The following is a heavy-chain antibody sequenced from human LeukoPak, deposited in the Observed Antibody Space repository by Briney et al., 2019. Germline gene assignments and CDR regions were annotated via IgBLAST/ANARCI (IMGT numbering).Heavy chain of an antibody. J-gene: IGHJ3*02. V-gene: IGHV3-23*01. CDR1: GFTFSNHA. CDR3: ARAPGWSGYYGAFDI. D-gene: IGHD3-3*01. Sequence: PGGSLRLSCAASGFTFSNHAMNWVRQAPGKGLEWVSIISGGGTVTYYADSVKGRFTISRENSKNTLYLQMNSLRAEDTAVYYCARAPGWSGYYGAFDIWGQGTMVTVSS. CDR2: ISGGGTVT.